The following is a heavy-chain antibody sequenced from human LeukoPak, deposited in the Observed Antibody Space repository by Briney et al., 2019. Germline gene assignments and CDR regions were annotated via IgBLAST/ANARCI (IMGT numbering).Heavy chain of an antibody. J-gene: IGHJ4*02. CDR2: ISGSGGST. CDR3: AKAPRLNYYDSSGYYGN. Sequence: VGTLRLSCAASGFSFISYGMSWVRQAPGKGLEWVSAISGSGGSTYYADSVKGRFTTSRDNSKNTLYLQMNSQRAEDTAVYYCAKAPRLNYYDSSGYYGNWGQGTLVTVSS. D-gene: IGHD3-22*01. V-gene: IGHV3-23*01. CDR1: GFSFISYG.